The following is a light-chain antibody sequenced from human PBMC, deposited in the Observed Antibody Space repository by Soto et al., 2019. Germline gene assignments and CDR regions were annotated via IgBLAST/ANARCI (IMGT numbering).Light chain of an antibody. CDR1: QGISNE. J-gene: IGKJ1*01. CDR3: LQDYTYPWT. CDR2: GAS. V-gene: IGKV1-6*01. Sequence: IQMTQSPSSLSASVGDRVTITCRTSQGISNELGWYQQRPGKAPKVLIYGASNLQSGVPSRFSGSASGTDFTLTISRLQPEDFATYYCLQDYTYPWTFGQGTKVEMK.